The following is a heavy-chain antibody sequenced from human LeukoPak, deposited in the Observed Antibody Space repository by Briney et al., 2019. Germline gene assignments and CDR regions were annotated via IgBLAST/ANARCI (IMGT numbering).Heavy chain of an antibody. D-gene: IGHD3-22*01. V-gene: IGHV1-69*05. CDR1: GGTFSSYA. J-gene: IGHJ4*02. CDR2: IIPIFGTA. Sequence: GASVKVSCKASGGTFSSYAISWVRQAPGQGLEWMGGIIPIFGTANYAQKLQGRVTMTTDTSTSTAYMELRSLRSDDTAVYYCAWEGNYYDSSGYSLLFDYWGQGTLVTVSS. CDR3: AWEGNYYDSSGYSLLFDY.